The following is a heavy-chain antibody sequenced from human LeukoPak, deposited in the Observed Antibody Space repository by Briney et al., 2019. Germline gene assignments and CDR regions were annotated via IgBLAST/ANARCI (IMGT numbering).Heavy chain of an antibody. J-gene: IGHJ4*02. CDR2: IRYDGSNK. CDR1: GFTFSSYG. D-gene: IGHD1-26*01. CDR3: AKEIVGATTGGY. V-gene: IGHV3-30*02. Sequence: GGSLRLSCAASGFTFSSYGMHWVRQAPGKGLEWVAFIRYDGSNKYYADSVKCRFTISRDNSKNTLYLQMNSLRAEDTAVYYCAKEIVGATTGGYWGQGTLVTVSS.